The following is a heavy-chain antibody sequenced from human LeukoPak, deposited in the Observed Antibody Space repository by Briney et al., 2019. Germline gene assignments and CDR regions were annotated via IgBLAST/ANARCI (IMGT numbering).Heavy chain of an antibody. CDR3: ASCSREIQTDAFDI. J-gene: IGHJ3*02. Sequence: ASVKVSCKASGYTFTSYDINWVRQATGQGLEWMGWMNPNSGNTGYAQKFQGRVTMTRNTSISTAYMELSSLRSEDTAVYYCASCSREIQTDAFDIWGQGTMVTVSS. CDR1: GYTFTSYD. CDR2: MNPNSGNT. D-gene: IGHD3-10*02. V-gene: IGHV1-8*01.